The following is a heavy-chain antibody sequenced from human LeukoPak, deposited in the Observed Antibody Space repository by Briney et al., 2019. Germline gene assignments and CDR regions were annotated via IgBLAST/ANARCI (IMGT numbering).Heavy chain of an antibody. D-gene: IGHD3-3*01. CDR2: IKSKNDGATT. CDR3: ARESGVPGAFDI. Sequence: GGSLRLSCAVSGFTFDIAWMNWVRQAPGGGLEWVGRIKSKNDGATTDYAAPVRGRFTISTDDSKNTLYLQMNSLRAEDTAVYYCARESGVPGAFDIWGQGTMVTVSS. CDR1: GFTFDIAW. V-gene: IGHV3-15*05. J-gene: IGHJ3*02.